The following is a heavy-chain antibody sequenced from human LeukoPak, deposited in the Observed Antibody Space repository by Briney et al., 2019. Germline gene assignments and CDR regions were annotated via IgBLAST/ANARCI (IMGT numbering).Heavy chain of an antibody. CDR2: ISGSGAGT. Sequence: PGGSLRLSCAASGLTFSSYAVSWVRQAPGNGLEWVSGISGSGAGTYYADSVKGRFTISRDNSKNTLYLQMNSLRAEDTAVYYCATRMVGATTYFNYWGQGTLVTVSS. CDR1: GLTFSSYA. V-gene: IGHV3-23*01. J-gene: IGHJ4*02. CDR3: ATRMVGATTYFNY. D-gene: IGHD1-26*01.